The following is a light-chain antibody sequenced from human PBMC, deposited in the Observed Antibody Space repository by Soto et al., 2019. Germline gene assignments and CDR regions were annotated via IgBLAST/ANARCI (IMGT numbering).Light chain of an antibody. CDR3: QQHNSYTGTYT. CDR1: QSISEW. V-gene: IGKV1-5*03. J-gene: IGKJ2*01. Sequence: DIQMTQSPSTLSASVGDRVTITCRASQSISEWLAWYQQKPGKAPKLLIYKASSLESGVPSRFSGSGSGTEFTLTISSLQPDDFATYYCQQHNSYTGTYTFGQGTKLEIK. CDR2: KAS.